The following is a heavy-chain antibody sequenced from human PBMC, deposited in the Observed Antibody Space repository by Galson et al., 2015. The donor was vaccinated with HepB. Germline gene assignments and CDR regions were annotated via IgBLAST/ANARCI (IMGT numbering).Heavy chain of an antibody. CDR3: AKVVPEKTSGWYRQALYYFDS. CDR1: GFTFSYYA. V-gene: IGHV3-23*01. D-gene: IGHD6-19*01. Sequence: SLRLSCAASGFTFSYYAMSWVRQAPGKGLEWVSAITPSGDNTYSADSMRGRFTISRDNSKNTLFLQMNSLRADDTAIYFCAKVVPEKTSGWYRQALYYFDSWGQGTRVTVSS. J-gene: IGHJ4*02. CDR2: ITPSGDNT.